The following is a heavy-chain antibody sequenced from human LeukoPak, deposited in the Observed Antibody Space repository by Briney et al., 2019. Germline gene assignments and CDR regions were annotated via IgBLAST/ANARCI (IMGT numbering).Heavy chain of an antibody. D-gene: IGHD2-21*02. CDR2: ISDSGGST. CDR1: GFTFSSYA. Sequence: GGSLRLSCAASGFTFSSYAMSWVRQAPGKGLEWVSVISDSGGSTHYADHVKGRFTISRDNFKNTLHLQMNSLRAEDTAVYYCAKALVVVTSQDAFDIWGQGTMVTVSS. V-gene: IGHV3-23*01. CDR3: AKALVVVTSQDAFDI. J-gene: IGHJ3*02.